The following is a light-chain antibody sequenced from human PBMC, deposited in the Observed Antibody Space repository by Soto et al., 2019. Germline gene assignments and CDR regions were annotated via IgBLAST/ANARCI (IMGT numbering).Light chain of an antibody. Sequence: EIVLTQSPGTLSLSPGERATLSCRASQSVSSSLLAWYQQKPGQAPRLLIYGASIRAAGIPDRFSGSGSGTDFTLSISRLEPEDFAVYYCQQYGSSLITFGQGTRLEIK. CDR3: QQYGSSLIT. J-gene: IGKJ5*01. V-gene: IGKV3-20*01. CDR1: QSVSSSL. CDR2: GAS.